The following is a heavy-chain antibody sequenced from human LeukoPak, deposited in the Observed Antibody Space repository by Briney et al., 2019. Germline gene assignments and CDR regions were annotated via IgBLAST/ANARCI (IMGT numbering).Heavy chain of an antibody. Sequence: GESLKISCKGSGYSFTSYWIGWVRQMPGKGLEWMGIIYPGDSDTRYSPSFQGQVTISADKSIRTAYLQWSSLKASDTAMYYCARGAYDFWSGYAGYFDYWGQGTLVTVSS. CDR2: IYPGDSDT. D-gene: IGHD3-3*01. V-gene: IGHV5-51*01. CDR3: ARGAYDFWSGYAGYFDY. CDR1: GYSFTSYW. J-gene: IGHJ4*02.